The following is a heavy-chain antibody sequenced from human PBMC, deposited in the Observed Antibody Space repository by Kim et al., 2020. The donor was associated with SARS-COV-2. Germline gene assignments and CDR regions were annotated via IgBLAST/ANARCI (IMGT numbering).Heavy chain of an antibody. CDR3: ARGSPKKEVRKGSQYYFDY. V-gene: IGHV4-34*01. CDR1: GGSFSGYY. J-gene: IGHJ4*02. D-gene: IGHD2-2*01. Sequence: SETLSLTCAVYGGSFSGYYWSWIRQPPGKGLEWIGEINHSGSTNYNPSLKSRVTISVDTSKNQFSLKLSSVTAADTAVYYCARGSPKKEVRKGSQYYFDYWGQGTLVTVSS. CDR2: INHSGST.